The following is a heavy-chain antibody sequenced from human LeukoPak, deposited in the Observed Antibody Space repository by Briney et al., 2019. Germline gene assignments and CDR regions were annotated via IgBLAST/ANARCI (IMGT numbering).Heavy chain of an antibody. V-gene: IGHV4-30-4*08. CDR2: THYSGRT. D-gene: IGHD2-15*01. CDR1: GGSISGGDYY. Sequence: SEILSLTCTVSGGSISGGDYYWSWIRQPPGKGPEWIGYTHYSGRTYQNPSLKSRLTVSADTSKNQFSLRLSSVTAADTAVYYCARTYCSGGTCYGLDYWGQGTLVTVSS. CDR3: ARTYCSGGTCYGLDY. J-gene: IGHJ4*02.